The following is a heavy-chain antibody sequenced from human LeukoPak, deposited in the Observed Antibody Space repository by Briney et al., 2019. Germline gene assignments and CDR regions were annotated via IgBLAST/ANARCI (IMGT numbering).Heavy chain of an antibody. Sequence: GGSLRLSCAASGFTVTTDHMSWVRQAPGKGLECVSIIYSDGSISHADSVKGRFTISRDISKNTVHLQMNSLRAEDTAVYYCARDTSNSLDPWGQGTLVTVSS. J-gene: IGHJ5*02. CDR1: GFTVTTDH. V-gene: IGHV3-53*01. CDR3: ARDTSNSLDP. D-gene: IGHD6-13*01. CDR2: IYSDGSI.